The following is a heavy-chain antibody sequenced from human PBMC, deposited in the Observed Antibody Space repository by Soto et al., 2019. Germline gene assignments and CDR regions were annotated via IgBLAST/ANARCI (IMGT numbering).Heavy chain of an antibody. CDR3: ARAADFWSGYYGFDY. V-gene: IGHV4-31*03. D-gene: IGHD3-3*01. CDR2: IYYSGST. J-gene: IGHJ4*02. Sequence: PSETLSLTCTVSVGSISSGGYYWSWILQHPGKGLEWIGYIYYSGSTYYNPSLKSRVTISVDTSKNQFSLKLSSVTAADTAVYYCARAADFWSGYYGFDYWGQGTLVTVSS. CDR1: VGSISSGGYY.